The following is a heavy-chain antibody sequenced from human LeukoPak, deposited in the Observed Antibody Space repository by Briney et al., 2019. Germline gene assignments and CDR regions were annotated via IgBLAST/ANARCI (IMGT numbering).Heavy chain of an antibody. Sequence: GSLRLSCAASGFTFSSYSMNWVRQAPGKGLEWVSSISSSSSYIYYADSVKGRFTISRDNAKNSLYLQMNSLRAEDTAVYYCARDRFEQLVLHYYYYGMDVWGQGTTVTVSS. D-gene: IGHD6-6*01. CDR1: GFTFSSYS. V-gene: IGHV3-21*01. CDR2: ISSSSSYI. J-gene: IGHJ6*02. CDR3: ARDRFEQLVLHYYYYGMDV.